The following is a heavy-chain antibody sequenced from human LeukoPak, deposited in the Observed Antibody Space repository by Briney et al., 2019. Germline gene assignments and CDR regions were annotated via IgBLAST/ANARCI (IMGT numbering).Heavy chain of an antibody. Sequence: SETLSLTCAVYGGSFSGYYWSWIRQPPGKGLEWIGEINHSGSTNYNPSLKSRVTISVDTSKNQFSLKLSSVTAADTAVYYCARGPIAAAGRLDYWGQGTLVTVSS. CDR2: INHSGST. CDR3: ARGPIAAAGRLDY. D-gene: IGHD6-13*01. CDR1: GGSFSGYY. J-gene: IGHJ4*02. V-gene: IGHV4-34*01.